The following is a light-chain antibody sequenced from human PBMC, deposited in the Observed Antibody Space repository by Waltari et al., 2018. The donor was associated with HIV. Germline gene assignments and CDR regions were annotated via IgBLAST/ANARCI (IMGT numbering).Light chain of an antibody. CDR2: YDT. CDR1: SSDVGGYEY. Sequence: QSALTQPLSASGSPGQSVAISCTGTSSDVGGYEYVSWYQHHPGKAPQLILYYDTKRPSGVPDRFSGSKSGSTASLTISGLQAEDEADYYCSSYAGSNNLIFGGGTNLTVL. V-gene: IGLV2-8*01. J-gene: IGLJ2*01. CDR3: SSYAGSNNLI.